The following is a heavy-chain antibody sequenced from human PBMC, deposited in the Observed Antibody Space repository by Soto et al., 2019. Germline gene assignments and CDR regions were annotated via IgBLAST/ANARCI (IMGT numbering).Heavy chain of an antibody. CDR1: GFTFSSYG. Sequence: QVQLVESGGGVVQPGRSLRLSCAASGFTFSSYGMHWVRQAPGKGLEWVAVISYDGSNKYYADSVKGRFTISRDTSKNTLYLQMTSLRSEDTAGYYCAKTLGGVVPAASYYYYGLDVGGQGTTVTVSS. J-gene: IGHJ6*02. D-gene: IGHD2-2*01. CDR2: ISYDGSNK. V-gene: IGHV3-30*18. CDR3: AKTLGGVVPAASYYYYGLDV.